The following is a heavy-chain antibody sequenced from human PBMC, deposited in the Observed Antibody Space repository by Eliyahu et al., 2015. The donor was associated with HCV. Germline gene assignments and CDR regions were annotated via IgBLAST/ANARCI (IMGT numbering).Heavy chain of an antibody. Sequence: QLQLQESGPGLVKPSETLSLTCSVSGGSITSNNYYWGWIRQPPGKGLEWIGIISYSGSAYYNPSLKSRITIPVDTSKNQFSLKLTSVTAADTAVYYCARHPDGWSGLAWYFDYWGQGTLVTVSS. J-gene: IGHJ4*02. CDR2: ISYSGSA. V-gene: IGHV4-39*01. D-gene: IGHD6-19*01. CDR3: ARHPDGWSGLAWYFDY. CDR1: GGSITSNNYY.